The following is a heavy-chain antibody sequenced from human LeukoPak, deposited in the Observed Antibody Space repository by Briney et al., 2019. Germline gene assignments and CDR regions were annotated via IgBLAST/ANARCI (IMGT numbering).Heavy chain of an antibody. V-gene: IGHV4-59*01. D-gene: IGHD3-22*01. Sequence: SETLSLTCTVSGGSISSYYWSWIRQPPGKGLEWIGYIYYSGSTNYNPSLKSRVTISVDTSKNQFSLKLSSVTAADTAVYYCARGPHYYDSSGYYYWWFGPWGQGTLVTVSS. CDR2: IYYSGST. CDR1: GGSISSYY. CDR3: ARGPHYYDSSGYYYWWFGP. J-gene: IGHJ5*02.